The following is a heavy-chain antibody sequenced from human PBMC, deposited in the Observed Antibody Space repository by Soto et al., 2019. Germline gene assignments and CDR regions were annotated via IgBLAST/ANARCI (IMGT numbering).Heavy chain of an antibody. D-gene: IGHD4-17*01. CDR2: IWYDGSNK. CDR1: GFTFSSYG. J-gene: IGHJ6*03. CDR3: ARDPSVTTYPPPDYYYYYMDV. Sequence: GGSLRLSCAASGFTFSSYGMHWVRQAPGKGLEWVAVIWYDGSNKYYADSVKGRFTISRDNSKNTLYLQMNSLRAEDTAVYYCARDPSVTTYPPPDYYYYYMDVWGKGTTVTVSS. V-gene: IGHV3-33*01.